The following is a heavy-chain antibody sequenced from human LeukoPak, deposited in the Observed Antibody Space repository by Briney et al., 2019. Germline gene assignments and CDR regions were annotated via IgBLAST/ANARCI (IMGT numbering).Heavy chain of an antibody. D-gene: IGHD3-10*01. V-gene: IGHV4-59*01. CDR1: GGSISSYY. J-gene: IGHJ4*02. CDR2: IYYSGST. CDR3: ARGSYGSGSYHD. Sequence: SEALSLTCTVSGGSISSYYWSWIRQPPGKGLEWIGYIYYSGSTNYNPSLKSRVTISVDTSKNQFSLKLSSVTAADTAVYYCARGSYGSGSYHDWGQGTLVTVSS.